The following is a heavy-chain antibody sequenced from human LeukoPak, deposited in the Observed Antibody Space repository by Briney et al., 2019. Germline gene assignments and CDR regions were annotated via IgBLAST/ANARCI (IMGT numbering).Heavy chain of an antibody. CDR1: GFTFSSYW. D-gene: IGHD6-13*01. CDR3: ARSAAGSAFDI. V-gene: IGHV3-74*01. CDR2: INTDGSIT. J-gene: IGHJ3*02. Sequence: GGSLRLSCAASGFTFSSYWMHWVRQAPGKGLVWVSRINTDGSITNYAGSVKGRFTISRDNAKNTLCLQMNSLRAEDTAVYYCARSAAGSAFDIWGQGTMVTVSS.